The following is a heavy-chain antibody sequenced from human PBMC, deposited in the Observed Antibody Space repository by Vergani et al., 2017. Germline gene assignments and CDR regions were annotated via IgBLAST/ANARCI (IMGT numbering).Heavy chain of an antibody. J-gene: IGHJ4*02. D-gene: IGHD3-9*01. CDR3: ARGDYGILTGYRY. V-gene: IGHV1-46*03. CDR1: GYTFSNYY. CDR2: INPSGGHT. Sequence: QVQVVQSGAEVKKSGASVNVSCKTSGYTFSNYYMHWVRQAPGQGLEWMGIINPSGGHTNYAQKFQGRVTMTRDTSTSTVYMELSSLRSEDTAIYDCARGDYGILTGYRYWGQGRLVTVSA.